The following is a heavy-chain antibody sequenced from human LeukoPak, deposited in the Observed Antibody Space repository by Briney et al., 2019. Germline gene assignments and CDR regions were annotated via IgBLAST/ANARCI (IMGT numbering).Heavy chain of an antibody. CDR3: AHRRYYYDSSGYHLAPFDY. J-gene: IGHJ4*02. CDR1: GFSLSTSGVG. CDR2: IYWDDDK. Sequence: ESGPTLVKPTQTLTLTCTFSGFSLSTSGVGVGWIRQPPGKALEWLALIYWDDDKRYSPSLKSRPTITKDTSKNQVVLTMTNMDPVDTATYYCAHRRYYYDSSGYHLAPFDYWGQGTLVTVSS. V-gene: IGHV2-5*02. D-gene: IGHD3-22*01.